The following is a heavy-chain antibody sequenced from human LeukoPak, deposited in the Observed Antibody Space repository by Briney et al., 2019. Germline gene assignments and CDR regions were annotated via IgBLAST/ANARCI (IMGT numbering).Heavy chain of an antibody. D-gene: IGHD3-10*01. J-gene: IGHJ6*03. CDR1: GFTFSSYS. CDR2: ISSSSSYI. CDR3: ARVRGSGSYLDYYYYMDV. Sequence: GGSLRLSCAASGFTFSSYSMNWVRQAPGKGLEWVSSISSSSSYIYYADSMKGRFTISRDNAKNSLYLQMNSLRAEDTAVYYCARVRGSGSYLDYYYYMDVWGKGTTATVSS. V-gene: IGHV3-21*01.